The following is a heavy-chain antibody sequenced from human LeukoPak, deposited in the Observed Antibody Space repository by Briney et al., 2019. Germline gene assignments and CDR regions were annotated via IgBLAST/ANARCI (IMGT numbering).Heavy chain of an antibody. Sequence: GASVKVSCKASGYTFTSYGISWVRQAPGQGLEWMGWISAYNGNTNYAQKLQGRVTMTTDTSTSTAYMELRSLRSDDTAVYYCATASIAARWRSYYYYMDVWGKGTTVTVSS. CDR1: GYTFTSYG. V-gene: IGHV1-18*01. J-gene: IGHJ6*03. CDR2: ISAYNGNT. D-gene: IGHD6-6*01. CDR3: ATASIAARWRSYYYYMDV.